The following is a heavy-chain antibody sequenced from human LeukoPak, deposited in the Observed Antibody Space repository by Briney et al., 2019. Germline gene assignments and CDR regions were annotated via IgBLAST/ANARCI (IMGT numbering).Heavy chain of an antibody. CDR3: ARDLASTEDAFDF. CDR1: GFRFASSW. CDR2: IYPGDPDT. D-gene: IGHD1-26*01. J-gene: IGHJ3*01. V-gene: IGHV5-51*01. Sequence: GESLKISCQTSGFRFASSWIGWVRQTPGKGLEWVGIIYPGDPDTRYSPPLQGQVTISVDKSTNTAYLQWSSLKASDTAIYYCARDLASTEDAFDFWGQGTMLSVSS.